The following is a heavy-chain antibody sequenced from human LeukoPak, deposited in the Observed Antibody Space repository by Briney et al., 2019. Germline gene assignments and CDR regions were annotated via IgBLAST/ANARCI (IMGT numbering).Heavy chain of an antibody. CDR1: GYTFTSYA. J-gene: IGHJ6*02. V-gene: IGHV7-4-1*02. CDR3: ARDYYDSSGYYSYYYYGMDV. Sequence: ASVKVSCKASGYTFTSYAMNWVRQAPGQGLEWMGWINTNTGNPTYAQGFTGRFVLSLDTSVSTAYLQISSLKAEDTAVYYCARDYYDSSGYYSYYYYGMDVWGQGTTVTVSS. CDR2: INTNTGNP. D-gene: IGHD3-22*01.